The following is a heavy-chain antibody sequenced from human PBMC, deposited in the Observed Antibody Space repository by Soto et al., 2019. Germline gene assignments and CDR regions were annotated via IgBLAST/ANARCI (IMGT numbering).Heavy chain of an antibody. Sequence: PSETLSLTCTVSGGSISSYYWSWIRQPPGKGLEWNGYIYYSGNNNYNTPHKRRNNKKKDTAKKQISLKQRSVTAADTAVYYCASSVYYYYMDVWGKGTTVTVSS. CDR2: IYYSGNN. V-gene: IGHV4-59*01. CDR3: ASSVYYYYMDV. CDR1: GGSISSYY. J-gene: IGHJ6*03.